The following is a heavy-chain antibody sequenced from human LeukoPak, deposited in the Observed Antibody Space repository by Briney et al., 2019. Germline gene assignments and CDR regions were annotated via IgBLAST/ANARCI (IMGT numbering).Heavy chain of an antibody. J-gene: IGHJ4*02. CDR1: GFTFSSDG. V-gene: IGHV3-30*18. CDR3: AKSIRGIADFDY. CDR2: ISYDGSNK. Sequence: GRSLRLSCAASGFTFSSDGMHWVRQAPGKGLEWVAVISYDGSNKYYADSVKGRFTISRDNSKNTLYLQMNSLRAEDTAVYYCAKSIRGIADFDYWGQGTLVTVSS. D-gene: IGHD6-13*01.